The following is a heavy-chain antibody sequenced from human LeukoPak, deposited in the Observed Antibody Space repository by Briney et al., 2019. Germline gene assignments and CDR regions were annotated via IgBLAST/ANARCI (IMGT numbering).Heavy chain of an antibody. CDR3: ASHSRSYFDRNNWFDS. Sequence: GGSLRPSCAASGFSFSSYWMYWVRQGPGKGLVSVSRVNGDGSRTDYADSVKGRFTISRDNAKNTLYLQMNSLRAEDTAVYYCASHSRSYFDRNNWFDSWGQGTLVTVSS. CDR1: GFSFSSYW. D-gene: IGHD1-26*01. J-gene: IGHJ5*01. V-gene: IGHV3-74*01. CDR2: VNGDGSRT.